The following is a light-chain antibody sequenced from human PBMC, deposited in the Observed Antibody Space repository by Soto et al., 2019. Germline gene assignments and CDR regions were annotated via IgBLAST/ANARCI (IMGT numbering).Light chain of an antibody. CDR2: GPS. Sequence: EVVLTQSPGTLSLSPGERATLSCRASQSVSRRYLAWYQQKPGQAPRLLIFGPSSRAPGITDRFSGSGSGTDFSLTISSLEPEDFAVYYCLQYDTSPPGYSFEQETELEIK. CDR3: LQYDTSPPGYS. V-gene: IGKV3-20*01. CDR1: QSVSRRY. J-gene: IGKJ2*03.